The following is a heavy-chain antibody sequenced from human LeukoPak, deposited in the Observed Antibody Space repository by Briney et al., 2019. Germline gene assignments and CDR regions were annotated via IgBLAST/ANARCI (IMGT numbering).Heavy chain of an antibody. J-gene: IGHJ4*02. D-gene: IGHD3-22*01. CDR3: ARDWAYYYDSSGYYAQ. CDR1: GYTFTGYY. V-gene: IGHV1-2*02. CDR2: INPNSGGT. Sequence: GASVKVSCKASGYTFTGYYMHWVRQAPGQGLEWMGWINPNSGGTNYAQKFQGRVTMTRDTSISTAYMELSRLRSDDTAVYYCARDWAYYYDSSGYYAQWGQGTLVTVSS.